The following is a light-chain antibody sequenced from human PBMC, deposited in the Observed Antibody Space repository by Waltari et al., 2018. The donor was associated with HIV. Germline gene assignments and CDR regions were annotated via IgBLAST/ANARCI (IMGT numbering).Light chain of an antibody. V-gene: IGLV2-14*01. CDR3: TSYISGTTPV. Sequence: QSALTQPASVSGSPGQSITISCYLNDYEYVSWYQRHPGHAPQVIIYEVTNRPSGLSNRFSGYKSGNTATLTISGLNPEDEADYFCTSYISGTTPVFGRGTRVTVL. CDR1: YLNDYEY. CDR2: EVT. J-gene: IGLJ2*01.